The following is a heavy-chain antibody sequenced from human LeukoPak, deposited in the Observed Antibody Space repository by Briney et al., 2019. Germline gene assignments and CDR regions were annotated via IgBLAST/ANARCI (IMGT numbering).Heavy chain of an antibody. Sequence: GGSLRLSCAASGFIFSTSSMNWLRQAPGKGLEWVSVIYSGGSTYYADSVKGRFTISRDNSKNTLYLQMNSLRAEDTAVYYCARDRETGVDYWGQGTLVTVSS. D-gene: IGHD1-1*01. CDR2: IYSGGST. J-gene: IGHJ4*02. CDR1: GFIFSTSS. CDR3: ARDRETGVDY. V-gene: IGHV3-53*01.